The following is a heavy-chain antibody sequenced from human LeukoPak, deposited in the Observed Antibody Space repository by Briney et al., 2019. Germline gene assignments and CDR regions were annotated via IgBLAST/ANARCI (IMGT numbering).Heavy chain of an antibody. J-gene: IGHJ4*02. CDR2: IKEDGSEN. Sequence: PGGSLRLSCAASGFRFSNYWMTWVRQAPGKGLEWVANIKEDGSENNHVDSVKGRFTISRESSKNTLYLQMNSLRAEDTAIYYCVKNVAARPGKYYFDYWGQGTLVTVSS. CDR1: GFRFSNYW. V-gene: IGHV3-7*03. D-gene: IGHD6-6*01. CDR3: VKNVAARPGKYYFDY.